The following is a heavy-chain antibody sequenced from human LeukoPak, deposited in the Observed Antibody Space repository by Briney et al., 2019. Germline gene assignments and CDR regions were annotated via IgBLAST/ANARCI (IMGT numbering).Heavy chain of an antibody. V-gene: IGHV3-23*01. J-gene: IGHJ3*02. CDR2: ISGSGGST. CDR1: GFTFSSYA. Sequence: GGSLRLSCAASGFTFSSYAMSWVRQAPGKGLEWVSSISGSGGSTYYADSVKGRFTISRDNSKNTLYLQMSSLRSDDTAVYYCARDGRVVPAAIPDIWGQGTMVTVSS. D-gene: IGHD2-2*01. CDR3: ARDGRVVPAAIPDI.